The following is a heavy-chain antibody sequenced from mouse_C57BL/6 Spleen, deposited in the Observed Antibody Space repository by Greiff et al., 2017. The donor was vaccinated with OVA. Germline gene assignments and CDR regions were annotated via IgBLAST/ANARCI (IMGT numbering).Heavy chain of an antibody. V-gene: IGHV5-6*01. CDR3: ARQTGTGYFDY. CDR1: GFTFSSYG. CDR2: ISSGGSYT. D-gene: IGHD4-1*01. J-gene: IGHJ2*01. Sequence: EVQGVESGGDLVKPGGSLKLSCAASGFTFSSYGMSWVRQTPDKRLEWVATISSGGSYTYYPDSVKGRFTISRDNASNTLYLQMSSLTSEDTAMYYCARQTGTGYFDYWGQGTTLTVSS.